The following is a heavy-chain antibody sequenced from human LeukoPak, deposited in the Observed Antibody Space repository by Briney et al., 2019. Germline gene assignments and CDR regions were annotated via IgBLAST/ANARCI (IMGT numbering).Heavy chain of an antibody. D-gene: IGHD3-3*01. CDR3: AKSPSFTIFGVVIYFDY. J-gene: IGHJ4*02. Sequence: GGSLRLSCAASGFTFSSYAMSWVRQAPGKWLEWVSAISGSGGSTYYADSVKGRFTISRDNSKNTLYLQMNSLRAEDTAVYYCAKSPSFTIFGVVIYFDYWGQGTLVTVSS. CDR2: ISGSGGST. CDR1: GFTFSSYA. V-gene: IGHV3-23*01.